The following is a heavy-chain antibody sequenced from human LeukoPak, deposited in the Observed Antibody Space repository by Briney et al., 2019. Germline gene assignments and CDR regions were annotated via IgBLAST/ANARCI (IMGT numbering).Heavy chain of an antibody. J-gene: IGHJ4*02. Sequence: ASVKVSCKASGGTFSSYTISWVRQVPGQGLEWMGRIIPILGIANYAQKFQGRVTITADKSTSTAYMELSSLRSEDTAVYYCARRNSGYDSVDYWGQGTLVTVSS. V-gene: IGHV1-69*02. CDR2: IIPILGIA. CDR1: GGTFSSYT. D-gene: IGHD5-12*01. CDR3: ARRNSGYDSVDY.